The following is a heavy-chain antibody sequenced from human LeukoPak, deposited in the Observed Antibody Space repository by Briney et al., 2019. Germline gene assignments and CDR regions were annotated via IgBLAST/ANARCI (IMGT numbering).Heavy chain of an antibody. Sequence: GGSLTLSCAASGFTFSTFAMIWVRQPPGKGLEWVSSIFPSGGEIHYADSVKGRFTVSGDNSKNTLYLQMSSLTAADTAVYYCAKDRSIGTYYTFDHWGQGTLVTVSS. D-gene: IGHD1-26*01. V-gene: IGHV3-23*01. CDR1: GFTFSTFA. J-gene: IGHJ4*02. CDR2: IFPSGGEI. CDR3: AKDRSIGTYYTFDH.